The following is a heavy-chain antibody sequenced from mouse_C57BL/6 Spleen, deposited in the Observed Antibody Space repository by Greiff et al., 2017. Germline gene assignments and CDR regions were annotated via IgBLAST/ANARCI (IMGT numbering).Heavy chain of an antibody. D-gene: IGHD2-3*01. CDR3: AREGWLLHYYAMDY. CDR2: ISSGSSTI. J-gene: IGHJ4*01. Sequence: EVKLMESGGGLVKPGGSLKLSCAASGFTFSDYGMHWVRQAPEKGLEWVAYISSGSSTIYYADTVKGRFTISRDNAKNTLFLQMTSLRSEDTAMYYCAREGWLLHYYAMDYWGQGTSVTVSS. V-gene: IGHV5-17*01. CDR1: GFTFSDYG.